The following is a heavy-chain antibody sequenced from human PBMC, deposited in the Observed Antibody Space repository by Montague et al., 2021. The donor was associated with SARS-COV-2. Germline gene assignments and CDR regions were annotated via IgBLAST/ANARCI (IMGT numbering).Heavy chain of an antibody. CDR2: VYYSGST. V-gene: IGHV4-39*01. CDR3: ARLGFVELWLNLGWFDP. Sequence: SETLSLTCTVSGDSIRSSGYYWGWIRQPPGKGLEWIGTVYYSGSTYYNPSLKSRVTMPVDTSKNQFSLELRSVTAADTAVYYCARLGFVELWLNLGWFDPWGQGTLVTVSP. CDR1: GDSIRSSGYY. D-gene: IGHD3-16*02. J-gene: IGHJ5*02.